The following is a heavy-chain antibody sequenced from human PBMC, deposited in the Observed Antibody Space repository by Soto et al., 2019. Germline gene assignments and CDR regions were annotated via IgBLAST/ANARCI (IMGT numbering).Heavy chain of an antibody. J-gene: IGHJ4*02. CDR2: IIPIFGTA. D-gene: IGHD2-8*01. CDR1: GGTFSSYA. Sequence: GASVEVSCKASGGTFSSYAISWVRQAPGQGLEWMGGIIPIFGTANYAQKFQGRVTITADESTSTAYMELSSLRSEDTAVYYCARAGDCTNGVCHFDYWGQGTLVTVSS. CDR3: ARAGDCTNGVCHFDY. V-gene: IGHV1-69*13.